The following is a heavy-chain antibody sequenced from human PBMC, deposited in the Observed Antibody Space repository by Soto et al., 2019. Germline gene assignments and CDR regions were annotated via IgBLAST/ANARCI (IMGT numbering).Heavy chain of an antibody. CDR3: ARSSGHITGTTNAFDI. J-gene: IGHJ3*02. V-gene: IGHV1-8*01. D-gene: IGHD1-7*01. Sequence: GESLKISCKASGYTFTSYDINWVRQATGQGLEWMGWMKPNSGNTGYAQKFQGRVTMTRNTSISTAYMELSSLRSEDTAVYYCARSSGHITGTTNAFDIWGQGTMVTGSS. CDR2: MKPNSGNT. CDR1: GYTFTSYD.